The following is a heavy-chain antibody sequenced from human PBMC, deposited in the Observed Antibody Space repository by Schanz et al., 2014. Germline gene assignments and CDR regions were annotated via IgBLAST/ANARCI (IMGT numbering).Heavy chain of an antibody. CDR2: MQPDSGKT. V-gene: IGHV1-8*01. J-gene: IGHJ4*02. CDR3: ARGRTFDY. CDR1: GYTFSNDD. Sequence: QVQLVQSGAELRKPGTSVKVSCKTSGYTFSNDDINWVRQAIGQGPEWMGWMQPDSGKTHYAEKFQGRVTMTRNTSMSTAYIELHILTSEDTAVYYCARGRTFDYWGQGTLVTGSS.